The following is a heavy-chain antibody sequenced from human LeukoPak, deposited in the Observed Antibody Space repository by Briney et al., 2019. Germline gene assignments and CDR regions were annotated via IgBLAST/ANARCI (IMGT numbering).Heavy chain of an antibody. CDR3: ARGLLVVVPAADFDY. V-gene: IGHV1-18*01. Sequence: ASVRVSCKASGYTFTSYGISWVRQAPGQGLEWMGWISAYNGNTNYAQKLQGRVTMTTDTSTSTAYMELGSLRSDDTAVYYCARGLLVVVPAADFDYWGQGTLVTVSS. D-gene: IGHD2-2*01. CDR1: GYTFTSYG. CDR2: ISAYNGNT. J-gene: IGHJ4*02.